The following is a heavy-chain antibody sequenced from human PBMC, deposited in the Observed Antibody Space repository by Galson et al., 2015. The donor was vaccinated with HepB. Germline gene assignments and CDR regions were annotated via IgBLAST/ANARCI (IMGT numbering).Heavy chain of an antibody. CDR1: GGTFSGYA. J-gene: IGHJ6*02. D-gene: IGHD2-21*02. V-gene: IGHV1-69*13. CDR2: IIPIFGIA. Sequence: SVKVSCKASGGTFSGYAISWVRQAPGQGLEWMGGIIPIFGIANYAQKFQGRVTITADESTSTAYMELSSLRSEDTAVYYCARAKELAYCGGDCHDYYYYGMDVWGQGTTVTVSS. CDR3: ARAKELAYCGGDCHDYYYYGMDV.